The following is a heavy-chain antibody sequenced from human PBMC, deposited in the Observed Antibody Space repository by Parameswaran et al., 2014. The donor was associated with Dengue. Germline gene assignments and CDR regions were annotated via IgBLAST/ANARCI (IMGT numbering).Heavy chain of an antibody. Sequence: VRQAPGQGLEWMGWINPNTGGTRYVQKFHGRVTMTRDTSISTVYMELNSLTSDDTAVYYCARGPTGTEDYWGQGTLVTVSS. V-gene: IGHV1-2*02. CDR3: ARGPTGTEDY. D-gene: IGHD1-1*01. J-gene: IGHJ4*02. CDR2: INPNTGGT.